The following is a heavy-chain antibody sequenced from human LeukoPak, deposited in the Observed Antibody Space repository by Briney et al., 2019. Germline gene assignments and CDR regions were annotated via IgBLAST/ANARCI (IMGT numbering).Heavy chain of an antibody. CDR3: AGDGDYWYFDL. D-gene: IGHD4-17*01. J-gene: IGHJ2*01. CDR2: ISSSGSTI. CDR1: GFTFSSYE. Sequence: PGGSLRLSCAASGFTFSSYEMNWVRQAPGKGLEWVSYISSSGSTIYYADSVKGRFTISRDNAKNSLYLQMNSLRAEDTAVYYCAGDGDYWYFDLWGRGTLVAVSS. V-gene: IGHV3-48*03.